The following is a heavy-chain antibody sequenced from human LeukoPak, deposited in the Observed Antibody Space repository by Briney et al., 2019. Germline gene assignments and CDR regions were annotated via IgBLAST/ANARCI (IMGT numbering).Heavy chain of an antibody. CDR2: IFDSGTT. Sequence: SETLSLTCTVSGGSISSGDYYWSWIRQPPGKGLEWIGYIFDSGTTNYNPSLKSRVTISADTSKNHFSLKMSSVTAADTAVYYCAREGYDILTGYYNAWLDPWGQGTLVTVSS. D-gene: IGHD3-9*01. J-gene: IGHJ5*02. CDR1: GGSISSGDYY. CDR3: AREGYDILTGYYNAWLDP. V-gene: IGHV4-61*03.